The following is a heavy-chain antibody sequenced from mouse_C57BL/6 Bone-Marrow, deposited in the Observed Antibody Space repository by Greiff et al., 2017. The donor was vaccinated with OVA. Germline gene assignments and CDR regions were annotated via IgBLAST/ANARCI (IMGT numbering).Heavy chain of an antibody. CDR2: INPNNGGT. D-gene: IGHD1-1*01. Sequence: EVQLQQSGPELVKPGASVKISCKASGYTFTDYYMNWVKQSHGKSLEWIGDINPNNGGTSYNQKFKGKATLTVDKSSSTAYMELRSLTSEDSAVYYCARKAYGSSYVFDYWGQGTTLTVSS. CDR3: ARKAYGSSYVFDY. V-gene: IGHV1-26*01. CDR1: GYTFTDYY. J-gene: IGHJ2*01.